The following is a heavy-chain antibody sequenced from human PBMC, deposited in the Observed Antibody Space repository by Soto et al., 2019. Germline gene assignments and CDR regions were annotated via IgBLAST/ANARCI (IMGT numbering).Heavy chain of an antibody. CDR3: ASSTSSGPNWFDP. CDR2: IIPIFGTA. CDR1: GGTFSSYA. V-gene: IGHV1-69*13. D-gene: IGHD2-15*01. Sequence: ASVKVSCKASGGTFSSYAISWVRQAPGQGLEWMGGIIPIFGTANYAQKFQGRVTITADESTSTAYVELSSLRSEDTAVYYCASSTSSGPNWFDPRGQGTLVTVSS. J-gene: IGHJ5*02.